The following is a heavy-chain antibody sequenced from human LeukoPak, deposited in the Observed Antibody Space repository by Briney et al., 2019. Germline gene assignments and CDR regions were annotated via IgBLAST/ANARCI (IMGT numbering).Heavy chain of an antibody. V-gene: IGHV1-2*02. Sequence: ASVKVSCKASGYTFTGYYMHWVRRAPGQGLEWMGWINPNSGGTNYAQKFQGRVTMTRDTSISTAYMELSRLRSDDTAVYYCARVWDTAGPFDIWGQGKMVTVSS. J-gene: IGHJ3*02. D-gene: IGHD5-18*01. CDR3: ARVWDTAGPFDI. CDR1: GYTFTGYY. CDR2: INPNSGGT.